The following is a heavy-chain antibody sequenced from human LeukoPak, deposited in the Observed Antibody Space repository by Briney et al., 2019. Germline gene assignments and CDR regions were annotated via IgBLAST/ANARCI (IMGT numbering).Heavy chain of an antibody. CDR3: ARRSGIAVAGAFDY. CDR2: ISYDGTNK. J-gene: IGHJ4*02. D-gene: IGHD6-19*01. CDR1: GFTFSSFG. Sequence: GGSLRLSCAASGFTFSSFGLHWVRQTPGKGLEWLAVISYDGTNKYYADSVKGRFTISRDNSKNTLYLQMNSLRAEDTAVYYCARRSGIAVAGAFDYWGQGTLVTVSS. V-gene: IGHV3-30*03.